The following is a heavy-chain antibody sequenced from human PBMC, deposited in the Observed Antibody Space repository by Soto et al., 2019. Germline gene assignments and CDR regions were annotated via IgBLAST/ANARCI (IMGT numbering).Heavy chain of an antibody. CDR3: ARDPPPAVAVTHAFDI. Sequence: SVKVSCKASGGTFSSYTISWVRQAPGQGLEWMGRIIPILGTANYAQKFQGRVTITADKSTSTAYMELSSLRSEDTAVYYCARDPPPAVAVTHAFDIWGQGKMVTVSS. CDR1: GGTFSSYT. CDR2: IIPILGTA. V-gene: IGHV1-69*08. D-gene: IGHD6-19*01. J-gene: IGHJ3*02.